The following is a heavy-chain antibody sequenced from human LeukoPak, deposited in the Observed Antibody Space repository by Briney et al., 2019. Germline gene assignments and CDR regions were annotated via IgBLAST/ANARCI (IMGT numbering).Heavy chain of an antibody. CDR2: ISYSGTT. V-gene: IGHV4-39*07. CDR1: GGSISSSGFH. D-gene: IGHD1-26*01. J-gene: IGHJ4*02. CDR3: ARGSFRSLDH. Sequence: VTLSLTCTVSGGSISSSGFHWVWIRQPPGRGLEWVATISYSGTTYYSPSLGSRVTISVDTSKNQFSLKLSSVTAADTAVYYCARGSFRSLDHWGQGTLVTVSS.